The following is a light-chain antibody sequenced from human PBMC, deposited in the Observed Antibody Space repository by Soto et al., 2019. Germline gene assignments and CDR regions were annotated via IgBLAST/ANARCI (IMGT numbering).Light chain of an antibody. CDR3: QHRSNWPAT. Sequence: EIVLTQSPATLSLSPGERATLSCRASQSVNSYLAWYQQKPGQAPRLLIYEGSKRATGIPARFSGSGSWTDFTLTISSLEPEDFAVYYCQHRSNWPATFGQGTKVEI. V-gene: IGKV3-11*01. CDR1: QSVNSY. J-gene: IGKJ2*01. CDR2: EGS.